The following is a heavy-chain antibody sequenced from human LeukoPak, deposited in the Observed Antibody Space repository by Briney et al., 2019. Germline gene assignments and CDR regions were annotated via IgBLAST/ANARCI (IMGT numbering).Heavy chain of an antibody. J-gene: IGHJ5*02. Sequence: ASMKVSCKASGYTFTNYGISWVRQAPGQGLEWMGWISAYNGHTNYAQKLQGRVTMTRDTSTSTAYMDLSSLRSEDTAVYYCAKSRLAAAQNWFDPWGQGTLVTVSS. CDR2: ISAYNGHT. CDR1: GYTFTNYG. CDR3: AKSRLAAAQNWFDP. D-gene: IGHD6-13*01. V-gene: IGHV1-18*01.